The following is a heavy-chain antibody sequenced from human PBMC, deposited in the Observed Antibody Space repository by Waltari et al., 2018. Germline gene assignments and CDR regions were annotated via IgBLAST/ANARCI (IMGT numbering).Heavy chain of an antibody. CDR1: GFTFSSYA. CDR2: ISGSGGST. J-gene: IGHJ4*02. Sequence: EVQLLESGGGLVQPGGSLRLSCAASGFTFSSYAMSWVRQAPGKGLEWVSAISGSGGSTYYADSVKGRCTISRDNSKNTLYLQMKSLRAEDTAVYYWATDSSGYDGAFDYWGQGTLVTVSS. V-gene: IGHV3-23*01. D-gene: IGHD3-22*01. CDR3: ATDSSGYDGAFDY.